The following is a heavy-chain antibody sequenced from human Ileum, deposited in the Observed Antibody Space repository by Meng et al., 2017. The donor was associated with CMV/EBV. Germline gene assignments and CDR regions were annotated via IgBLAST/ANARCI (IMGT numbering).Heavy chain of an antibody. CDR1: GFTFSSYA. CDR3: AKDWSGGTSGYHDY. CDR2: IWSDGGNK. Sequence: GGSLRLSCAASGFTFSSYAMHWVRQAPGKGLEWVAVIWSDGGNKFYADSVKGRFIVSRDNSRNMVYLQMNNLRAEDTALYYCAKDWSGGTSGYHDYWGQGTLVTVSS. J-gene: IGHJ4*02. D-gene: IGHD2-15*01. V-gene: IGHV3-33*06.